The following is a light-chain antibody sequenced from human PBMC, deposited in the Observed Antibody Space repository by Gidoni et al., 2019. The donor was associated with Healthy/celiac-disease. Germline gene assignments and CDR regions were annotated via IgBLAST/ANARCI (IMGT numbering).Light chain of an antibody. CDR2: DAS. J-gene: IGKJ1*01. V-gene: IGKV3-11*01. CDR1: QSVSSY. Sequence: EIVLTQSPATLSLSPGERATLSCRASQSVSSYLAWYQQKPGQAPRLLIYDASNRATGSPARFSGSGSGTAFTLTISSLEPEDFAVYYCQQRSNWLTWTFXQXTKVEIK. CDR3: QQRSNWLTWT.